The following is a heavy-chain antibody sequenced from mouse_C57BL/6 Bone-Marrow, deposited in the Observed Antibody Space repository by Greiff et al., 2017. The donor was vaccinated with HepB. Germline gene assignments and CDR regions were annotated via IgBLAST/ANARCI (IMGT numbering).Heavy chain of an antibody. V-gene: IGHV2-6*01. CDR1: GFSLTSYG. CDR3: ASLLFFAY. D-gene: IGHD2-1*01. Sequence: QVQLKESGPGLVAPSQSLSITCTVSGFSLTSYGVDWVRQSPGKGLEWLGVIWGVGSTNYNSALKSRLSISKDNSKSQVFLKMNSLQTDDTAMYYCASLLFFAYWGQGTLVTVSA. J-gene: IGHJ3*01. CDR2: IWGVGST.